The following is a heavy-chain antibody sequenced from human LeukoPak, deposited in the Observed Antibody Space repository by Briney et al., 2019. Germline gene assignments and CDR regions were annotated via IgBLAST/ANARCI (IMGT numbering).Heavy chain of an antibody. CDR3: ARDLEAVAGIMGSFDY. CDR2: IIPILGIA. V-gene: IGHV1-69*04. J-gene: IGHJ4*02. Sequence: GASVKVSCKASGGTFSSYAISWVRQAPGQGLEWMGRIIPILGIANYAQKFQGRVTITADKSTSTAYMELSSLRSEDTAVYYCARDLEAVAGIMGSFDYWGQGTLVTVSS. D-gene: IGHD6-19*01. CDR1: GGTFSSYA.